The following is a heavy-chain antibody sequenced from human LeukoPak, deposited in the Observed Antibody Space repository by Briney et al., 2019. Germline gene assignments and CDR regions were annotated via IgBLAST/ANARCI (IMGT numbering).Heavy chain of an antibody. CDR1: GFTFSRSA. CDR3: VKGRISEDGLDF. D-gene: IGHD6-13*01. Sequence: GGSLRLSCAASGFTFSRSAMTWVRQTPGKGLDWVSSISSSGNTYYADSVKGRSTISRDNSKNMLYLQMNSLRAEDTAVYYCVKGRISEDGLDFWGQGTLVTVSS. CDR2: ISSSGNT. V-gene: IGHV3-23*01. J-gene: IGHJ4*02.